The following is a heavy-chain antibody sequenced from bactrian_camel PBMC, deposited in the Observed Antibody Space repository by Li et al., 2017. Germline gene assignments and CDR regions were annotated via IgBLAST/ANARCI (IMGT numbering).Heavy chain of an antibody. Sequence: HVQLVESGGGSVQAGGSLRLSCAASGYTYNRNCMAWFRQAPGKEREGVARIYTGSGNTYYADSVKGRFTISKDYAKRTMSLQMNSLKPEDTAMYYCAASRGGYCYTWGEVAFPYWGQGTQVTVS. D-gene: IGHD2*01. J-gene: IGHJ4*01. CDR2: IYTGSGNT. CDR1: GYTYNRNC. CDR3: AASRGGYCYTWGEVAFPY. V-gene: IGHV3S1*01.